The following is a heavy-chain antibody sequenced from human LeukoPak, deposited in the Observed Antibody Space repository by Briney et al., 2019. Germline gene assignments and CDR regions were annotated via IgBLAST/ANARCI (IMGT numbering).Heavy chain of an antibody. CDR3: VRESGAAADY. V-gene: IGHV3-74*01. J-gene: IGHJ4*02. CDR1: GFTFSSYW. CDR2: INSDESTT. D-gene: IGHD6-13*01. Sequence: PGGSLRLSCKASGFTFSSYWMHWVRQAQGKGMVWVSRINSDESTTNYADSVKGRFTISRDNAKNKLYLQMDSLRAEDTAVYYCVRESGAAADYWGQGTLVTVSS.